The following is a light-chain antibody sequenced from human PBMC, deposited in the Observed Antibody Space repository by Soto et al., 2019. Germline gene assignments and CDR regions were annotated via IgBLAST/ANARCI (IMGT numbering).Light chain of an antibody. CDR2: GDT. J-gene: IGLJ1*01. Sequence: QSVLTQPPSVSGAPGQRVTISCTGSSSNIGAGYAVHWYQQLPGTAPKLLIYGDTNRPSGVPDRFSGSKSATSASLPITRLQAEDEADYYCQSYESSPSGYVFGTGTKVTVL. CDR3: QSYESSPSGYV. V-gene: IGLV1-40*01. CDR1: SSNIGAGYA.